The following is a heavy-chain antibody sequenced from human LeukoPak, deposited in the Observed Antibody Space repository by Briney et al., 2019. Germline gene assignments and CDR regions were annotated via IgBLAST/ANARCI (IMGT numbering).Heavy chain of an antibody. D-gene: IGHD5-18*01. CDR1: GFPFTSHW. CDR2: IKEDATET. V-gene: IGHV3-7*01. J-gene: IGHJ4*02. Sequence: GGSLRPSCAPSGFPFTSHWMSWLRQAPGRGLEWVANIKEDATETYYVDSVKGRFTISRDNAKNVLYLQMNSLRAEDTAVYYCARDQGDSSTVDYWGQGTLSPSPQ. CDR3: ARDQGDSSTVDY.